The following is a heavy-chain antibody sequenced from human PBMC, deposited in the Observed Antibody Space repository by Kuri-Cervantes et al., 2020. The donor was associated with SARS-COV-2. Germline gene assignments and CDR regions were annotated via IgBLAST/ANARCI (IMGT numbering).Heavy chain of an antibody. J-gene: IGHJ3*02. CDR3: PRPSYDRWAFDI. Sequence: PETLSLTCTVSGGSISSSSYCWGWIRQPPGKGLEWIGRIYYSQSTHYNPSLKSRVTISAHTSKNQFSLKLSYVTAADTAVYYCPRPSYDRWAFDIWGQGTMVTVSS. CDR2: IYYSQST. V-gene: IGHV4-39*01. CDR1: GGSISSSSYC. D-gene: IGHD3-22*01.